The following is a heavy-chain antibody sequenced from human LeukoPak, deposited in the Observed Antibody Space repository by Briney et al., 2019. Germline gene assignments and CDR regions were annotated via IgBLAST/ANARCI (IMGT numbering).Heavy chain of an antibody. D-gene: IGHD3-16*02. J-gene: IGHJ4*02. CDR2: IKQDGSEK. Sequence: GGSLRLSCAVSGFTFSNYWMSWVRQAPGKGLEWLANIKQDGSEKYYVDSVKGRFTISRDNAKNSLYLQMSTLRAEDTAVYYCARGGSRYNSYWGQGTLVTVSS. CDR1: GFTFSNYW. V-gene: IGHV3-7*01. CDR3: ARGGSRYNSY.